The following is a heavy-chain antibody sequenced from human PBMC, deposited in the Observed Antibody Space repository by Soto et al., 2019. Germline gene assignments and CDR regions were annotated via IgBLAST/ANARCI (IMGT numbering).Heavy chain of an antibody. J-gene: IGHJ3*02. D-gene: IGHD3-3*01. Sequence: GESLKISCKGSGYSFTSYWIGWVRQMPGKGLEWMGIIYPGDSDTRYSPSFQGQVTISADKSISTAYLQWSSLKASDTAMYYCARHPTWSGYMPPDDIWGQGTMVTVSS. V-gene: IGHV5-51*01. CDR3: ARHPTWSGYMPPDDI. CDR2: IYPGDSDT. CDR1: GYSFTSYW.